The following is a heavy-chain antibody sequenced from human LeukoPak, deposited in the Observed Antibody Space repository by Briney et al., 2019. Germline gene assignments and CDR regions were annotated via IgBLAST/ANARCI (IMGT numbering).Heavy chain of an antibody. V-gene: IGHV4-39*01. D-gene: IGHD2-15*01. CDR2: VYYSGRT. CDR1: GGSISSSSYY. CDR3: ARQGSAYYFDF. J-gene: IGHJ4*02. Sequence: SETRSLTCTVSGGSISSSSYYWGWIRQPPGKELQWIASVYYSGRTNYSPSLKSRVTISVDTSEKQFSLQLNSVTAADTAVYYCARQGSAYYFDFWGQGLLVTVSS.